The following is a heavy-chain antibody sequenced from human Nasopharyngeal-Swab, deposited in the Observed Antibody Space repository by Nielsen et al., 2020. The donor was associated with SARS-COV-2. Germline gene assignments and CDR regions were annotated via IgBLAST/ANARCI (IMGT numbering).Heavy chain of an antibody. D-gene: IGHD2-2*03. CDR2: IIPIFGAP. CDR3: AREDGYYFAN. Sequence: SVKVSCKASGGTFSSHAISWVRQAPGQWLEWMGGIIPIFGAPSYAQKFQGRVTITADESSNTASLELSGLRSEDTAVYYCAREDGYYFANWGLGTLVTVSS. CDR1: GGTFSSHA. V-gene: IGHV1-69*13. J-gene: IGHJ4*02.